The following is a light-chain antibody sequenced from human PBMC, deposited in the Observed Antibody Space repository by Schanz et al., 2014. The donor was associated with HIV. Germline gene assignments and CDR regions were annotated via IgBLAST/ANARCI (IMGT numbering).Light chain of an antibody. CDR1: SSDVGSYNL. Sequence: QSALTQPASVSGSPGQSITISCTGTSSDVGSYNLVSWYKQHPGKAPKLLIYEVSKRPSGVSNRFSGSKSGNTASLTISGLQAEDEADYYCSSYTSSSTYVFGTGTNVPVL. CDR2: EVS. V-gene: IGLV2-14*02. J-gene: IGLJ1*01. CDR3: SSYTSSSTYV.